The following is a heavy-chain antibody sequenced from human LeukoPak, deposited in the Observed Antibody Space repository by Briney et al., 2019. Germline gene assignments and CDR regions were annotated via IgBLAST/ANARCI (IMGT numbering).Heavy chain of an antibody. V-gene: IGHV4-59*03. Sequence: SETLSLTCTVSGGSISSYYWSWIRQPPGKGLEWIAYIYYSGSTSYNPSLKSRVTISVDTSNNQFSLKLSSVTAADTAVYYCARSHDNYFDHWGQGTLVTVSS. CDR1: GGSISSYY. J-gene: IGHJ4*02. D-gene: IGHD3-22*01. CDR2: IYYSGST. CDR3: ARSHDNYFDH.